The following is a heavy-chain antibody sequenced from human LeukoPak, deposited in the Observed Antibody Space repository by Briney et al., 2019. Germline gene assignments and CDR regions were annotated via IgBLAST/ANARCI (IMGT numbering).Heavy chain of an antibody. V-gene: IGHV3-74*01. CDR3: ARGEDTYIDY. CDR1: GFTFSICW. Sequence: GSLRLSCAASGFTFSICWMHWVRQAPGKGLVWVSRISSEGSSTTYADSVKGRFTISRDNAKDTLYLQMSSLRAEDTAVYYCARGEDTYIDYWGQGTLVTVSS. D-gene: IGHD3-16*01. CDR2: ISSEGSST. J-gene: IGHJ4*02.